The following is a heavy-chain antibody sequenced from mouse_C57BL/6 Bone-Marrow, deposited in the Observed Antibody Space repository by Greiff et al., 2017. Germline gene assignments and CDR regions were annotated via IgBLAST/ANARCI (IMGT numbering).Heavy chain of an antibody. Sequence: VQLKESGAELVRPGASVKLSCTASGFNIKDDYMHWVKQRPEQGLEWIGWIDPENGDTEYASKFQGKATITADTSSNTAYLQLSSLTSEDTAVYYCTPDYYGTLEAMDYWGQGTSVTVSS. CDR1: GFNIKDDY. J-gene: IGHJ4*01. V-gene: IGHV14-4*01. CDR3: TPDYYGTLEAMDY. D-gene: IGHD1-1*01. CDR2: IDPENGDT.